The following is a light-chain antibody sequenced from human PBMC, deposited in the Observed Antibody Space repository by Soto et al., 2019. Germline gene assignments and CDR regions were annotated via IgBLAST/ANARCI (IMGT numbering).Light chain of an antibody. CDR3: QQYGSSPPTWT. CDR1: QSVSSN. Sequence: EIVMTQSPATLSVSPGERATLSCRAIQSVSSNLAWYQQKPGQAPRLLIYGASSRATGIPDRFSGSGSGTDFTLTISRLEPEDFAVYYCQQYGSSPPTWTFGQGTKVDIK. V-gene: IGKV3-20*01. J-gene: IGKJ1*01. CDR2: GAS.